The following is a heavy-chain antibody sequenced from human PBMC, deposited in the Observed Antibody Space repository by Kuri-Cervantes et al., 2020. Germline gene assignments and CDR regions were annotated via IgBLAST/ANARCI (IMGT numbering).Heavy chain of an antibody. Sequence: GGSLRLSCAASAFTFSKYAMHWVRQTPGKGLEWVAVISYDGSNKYYADSLKGRFTISRDNAKNSLYLQMNSLRAEDTAAYYCARGTTIFGVVIIPFDYWGQGTLVTVSS. J-gene: IGHJ4*02. CDR2: ISYDGSNK. V-gene: IGHV3-30*07. CDR3: ARGTTIFGVVIIPFDY. CDR1: AFTFSKYA. D-gene: IGHD3-3*01.